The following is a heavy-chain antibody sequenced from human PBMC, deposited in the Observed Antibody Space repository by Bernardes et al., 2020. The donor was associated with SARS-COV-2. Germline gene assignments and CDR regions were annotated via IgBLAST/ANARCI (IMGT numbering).Heavy chain of an antibody. J-gene: IGHJ6*02. CDR2: IDAEDGET. D-gene: IGHD6-13*01. CDR1: GYTLTELS. V-gene: IGHV1-24*01. Sequence: ASVKVSCKVSGYTLTELSMHWVRQAPGKGLEWMGGIDAEDGETIYAQKFQGRVTITEDTSTDTAYMELSSLRSEDTAVYYCATTIAVAGTPNFYYYYYGKDVWGQETTVTVSS. CDR3: ATTIAVAGTPNFYYYYYGKDV.